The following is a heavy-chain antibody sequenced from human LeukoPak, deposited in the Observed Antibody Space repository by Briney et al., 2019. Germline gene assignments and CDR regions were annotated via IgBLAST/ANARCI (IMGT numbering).Heavy chain of an antibody. CDR2: IIPIFGTA. CDR1: GGTFSSYA. D-gene: IGHD3-3*01. J-gene: IGHJ6*03. V-gene: IGHV1-69*13. CDR3: ASRNRITIFGVVTRDYYYMDV. Sequence: GASVKVSCKASGGTFSSYAISRVRQAPGQGLEWMGGIIPIFGTANYAQKFQCRVTITADESTSTAYMELSSLRSEDTAVYYCASRNRITIFGVVTRDYYYMDVWGKGTTVTVSS.